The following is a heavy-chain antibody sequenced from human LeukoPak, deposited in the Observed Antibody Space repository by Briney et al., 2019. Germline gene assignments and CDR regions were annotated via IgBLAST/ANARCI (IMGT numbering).Heavy chain of an antibody. CDR2: ISFDGSNE. V-gene: IGHV3-30*03. J-gene: IGHJ6*02. D-gene: IGHD2-2*01. Sequence: GGSLRLSCAASGFTFSSYGMHWVRQAPGKGLEWVALISFDGSNEYYADSVRGRFTISRDNSKFTLYMQMNSLRAEDTAVYYCARVRAGYCTSTSCYTGMDVWGQGTTVTVSS. CDR3: ARVRAGYCTSTSCYTGMDV. CDR1: GFTFSSYG.